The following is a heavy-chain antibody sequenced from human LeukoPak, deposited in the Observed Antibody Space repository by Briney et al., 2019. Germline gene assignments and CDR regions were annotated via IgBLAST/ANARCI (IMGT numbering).Heavy chain of an antibody. V-gene: IGHV3-48*01. Sequence: GGSLRLSCAASGFTFSSYSMNWVRQAPGRGLEWVSYISSSSSTIYYADSVKGRFTISRDNAKNSLYLQMNSLRAEDTAVYYCARLGSNYYDSTTAPYYFDYWGQGTLVTVSS. CDR1: GFTFSSYS. CDR2: ISSSSSTI. D-gene: IGHD3-22*01. J-gene: IGHJ4*02. CDR3: ARLGSNYYDSTTAPYYFDY.